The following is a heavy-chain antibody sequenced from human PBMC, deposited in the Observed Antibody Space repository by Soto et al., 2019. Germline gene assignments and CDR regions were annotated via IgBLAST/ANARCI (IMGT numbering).Heavy chain of an antibody. Sequence: TLSLTCAVSGGSISSGGYSWSWIRQPPEKGLEWIGYIYHSGSTYYNPSLKSRVTISVDRSKNQFSLKLSSVTAADTAVYYCARGPYYYDSSGYYSYNWFDPWGQGTLVTVSS. V-gene: IGHV4-30-2*01. D-gene: IGHD3-22*01. CDR1: GGSISSGGYS. CDR2: IYHSGST. CDR3: ARGPYYYDSSGYYSYNWFDP. J-gene: IGHJ5*02.